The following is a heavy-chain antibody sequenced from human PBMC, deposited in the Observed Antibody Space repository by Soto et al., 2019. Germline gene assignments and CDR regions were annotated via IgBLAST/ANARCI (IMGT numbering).Heavy chain of an antibody. Sequence: EVQLVESGGGLVQPGRSLRLSCAASGFTFDDYAMHWVRQAPGKGLEWVSGISWNSGSIGYADSVKGRFTISRDNAKNSLYLQMNSLRAEDTALYYCAKDPLPGIAAAGTSWFDPCGQGTLVTVSS. CDR1: GFTFDDYA. CDR3: AKDPLPGIAAAGTSWFDP. V-gene: IGHV3-9*01. J-gene: IGHJ5*02. CDR2: ISWNSGSI. D-gene: IGHD6-13*01.